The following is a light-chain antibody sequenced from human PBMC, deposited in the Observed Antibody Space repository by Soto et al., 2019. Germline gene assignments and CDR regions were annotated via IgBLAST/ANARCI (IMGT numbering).Light chain of an antibody. J-gene: IGKJ1*01. CDR1: QSVSSSY. CDR3: QQYGSPWT. Sequence: EIVLTQSPGTLSLSPGERATLSCRASQSVSSSYLAWYQQKPGQAPRLLIYGASSRATGIPDRFSGIGSGTDFTLTISRLEPEDFAVYYCQQYGSPWTFGQGTKVEIK. V-gene: IGKV3-20*01. CDR2: GAS.